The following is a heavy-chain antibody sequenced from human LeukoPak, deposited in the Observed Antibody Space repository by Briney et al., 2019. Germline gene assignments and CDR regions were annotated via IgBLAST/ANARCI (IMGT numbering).Heavy chain of an antibody. CDR2: IYYSGST. V-gene: IGHV4-59*08. CDR3: ARSAYCGGDYYFGTFDI. Sequence: SETLSLTCTVSGGSISSYYWSWIRQPPGKGLEWIGYIYYSGSTNYNPSLKSRVTISVDTSKNQFSLKLSSVTAADTAVYYCARSAYCGGDYYFGTFDIWGQGTMVTVSS. CDR1: GGSISSYY. D-gene: IGHD2-21*02. J-gene: IGHJ3*02.